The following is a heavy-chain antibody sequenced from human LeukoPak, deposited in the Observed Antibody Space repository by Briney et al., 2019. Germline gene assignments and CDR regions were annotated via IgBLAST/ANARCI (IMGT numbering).Heavy chain of an antibody. CDR1: GFTFSSYA. J-gene: IGHJ6*02. CDR3: AKTLSRSIAARHRYYGMDV. V-gene: IGHV3-23*01. CDR2: ISGSGGST. D-gene: IGHD6-6*01. Sequence: PGGSLRLSCAASGFTFSSYAMSWVRQAPGKGLEWVSAISGSGGSTYYADSVKGRFTISRDNSKNTLYLQMNSLRAEDTAVYYCAKTLSRSIAARHRYYGMDVWGQGTTVTVSS.